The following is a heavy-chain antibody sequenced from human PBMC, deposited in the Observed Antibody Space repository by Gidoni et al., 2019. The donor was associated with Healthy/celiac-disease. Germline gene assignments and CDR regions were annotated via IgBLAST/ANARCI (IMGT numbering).Heavy chain of an antibody. V-gene: IGHV3-48*03. CDR1: GFTFSSYE. Sequence: EVQLVESGGGLVQPGGSLRLSCAASGFTFSSYEMNWVRQAPGKGLEWVSYISSSGSTIYYADSVKGRFTISRDNAKNSLYLQMNSLRAEDTAVYYCARDQGYSTHSDYWGQGTLVTVSS. CDR2: ISSSGSTI. J-gene: IGHJ4*02. CDR3: ARDQGYSTHSDY. D-gene: IGHD6-13*01.